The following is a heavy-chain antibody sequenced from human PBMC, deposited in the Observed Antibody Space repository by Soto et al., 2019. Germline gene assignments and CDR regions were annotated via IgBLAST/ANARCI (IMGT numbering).Heavy chain of an antibody. D-gene: IGHD6-13*01. V-gene: IGHV3-23*01. CDR1: GFTFSSYA. Sequence: EVQLLESGGGLLQPGGSLRLSCAASGFTFSSYAMSWVRQAPGKGLEWVSAISGSGGSTYYADSVKGRFTISRDNSKNTLYLQMNSLRAEDTAVYYCAISRIAAAGPFDYWGQGTLVTVSS. CDR3: AISRIAAAGPFDY. J-gene: IGHJ4*02. CDR2: ISGSGGST.